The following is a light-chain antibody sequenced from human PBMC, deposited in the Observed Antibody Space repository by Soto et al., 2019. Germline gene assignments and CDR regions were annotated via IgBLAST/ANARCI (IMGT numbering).Light chain of an antibody. CDR1: QGISSW. V-gene: IGKV1-12*01. CDR2: SAS. CDR3: QQSNSFPWT. Sequence: DIQMTQSPSSVSASVGDRVTITCRASQGISSWLDWYQQKPGKAPKVLIYSASSLQSGGPSRFSGSGSGTDFTLTISSLQPEDFATYYCQQSNSFPWTFGQGTKVEIK. J-gene: IGKJ1*01.